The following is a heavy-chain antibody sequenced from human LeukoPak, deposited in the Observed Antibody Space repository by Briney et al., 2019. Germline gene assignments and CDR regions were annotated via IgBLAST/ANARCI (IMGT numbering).Heavy chain of an antibody. D-gene: IGHD4-23*01. CDR2: ISVYNGNT. V-gene: IGHV1-18*01. Sequence: ASVKVSCKASGYTFSIYGFSWVRQAPGQGLEWMGRISVYNGNTNYAQTFQGRVTMTTDTSTSTAHMELRSLRSDDTAVYYCARQGYSGHSQGAADYWGQGTLVTVSS. J-gene: IGHJ4*02. CDR3: ARQGYSGHSQGAADY. CDR1: GYTFSIYG.